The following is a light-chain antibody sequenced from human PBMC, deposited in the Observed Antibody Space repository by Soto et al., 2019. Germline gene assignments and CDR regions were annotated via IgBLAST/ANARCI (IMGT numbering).Light chain of an antibody. CDR3: QQLNSYPRIT. CDR1: QGISSY. Sequence: IQLTQSPSSLSASVGDRVTITCRASQGISSYLAWYQQKPGKAPKLLIYAASTLQSGVPSRFSGIGSGTDFTLTISSLQPEDFATYYCQQLNSYPRITFGQGTRLEIK. CDR2: AAS. V-gene: IGKV1-9*01. J-gene: IGKJ5*01.